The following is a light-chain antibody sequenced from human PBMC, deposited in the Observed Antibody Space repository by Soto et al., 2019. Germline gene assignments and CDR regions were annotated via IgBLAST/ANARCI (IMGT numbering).Light chain of an antibody. J-gene: IGKJ1*01. Sequence: DIQLTQSPSTLSASVGDRVTIPCRASQGINIWLAWYQPKPGRAPKLLIHRASTLESGVPSRLSGSGSGTEFTLTIRSLQPDDFATYYCQQYNDYWTFGQGTKVDIK. CDR2: RAS. CDR3: QQYNDYWT. CDR1: QGINIW. V-gene: IGKV1-5*03.